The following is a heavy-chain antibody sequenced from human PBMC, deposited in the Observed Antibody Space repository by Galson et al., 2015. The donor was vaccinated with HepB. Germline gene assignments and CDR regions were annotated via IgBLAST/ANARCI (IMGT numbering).Heavy chain of an antibody. V-gene: IGHV3-7*01. CDR3: ARVRSDGLMIAYFDY. D-gene: IGHD3-22*01. CDR2: IKQDGSEK. J-gene: IGHJ4*02. CDR1: GFTFSSYW. Sequence: SLRLSCAASGFTFSSYWMSWVRQAPGTGLEWVANIKQDGSEKYYVDSVKGRFTISRDNAKNSLYLQMNSLRAEDTAMYYCARVRSDGLMIAYFDYWGQGTLVTVSS.